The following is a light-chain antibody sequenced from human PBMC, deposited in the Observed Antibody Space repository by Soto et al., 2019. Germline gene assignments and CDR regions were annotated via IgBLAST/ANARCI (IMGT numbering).Light chain of an antibody. V-gene: IGLV2-14*03. J-gene: IGLJ2*01. CDR2: AVS. Sequence: QSVLTQPASVSGSPGQSITISCTGTSSDVGDHNSVSWYQQQPGKAPKLMIYAVSNPPSGVSNRFSGSKSGNTASLTISGLQAEDEADYYCSSYTTSTTVIFGGGTKLTVL. CDR1: SSDVGDHNS. CDR3: SSYTTSTTVI.